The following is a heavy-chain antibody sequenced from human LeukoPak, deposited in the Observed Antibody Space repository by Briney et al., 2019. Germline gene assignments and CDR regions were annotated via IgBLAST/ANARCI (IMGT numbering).Heavy chain of an antibody. Sequence: GGSLRLSCAASGFIFSTYAMSWVRQAPGKGLEWVSEISGSGGTTYYADSVKGRFTISRDNSKNTLYLQMNSLRAEDTAVYYCAKKGMYSVNNWFDPWGQGTLVTVSS. D-gene: IGHD6-13*01. J-gene: IGHJ5*02. CDR3: AKKGMYSVNNWFDP. CDR1: GFIFSTYA. CDR2: ISGSGGTT. V-gene: IGHV3-23*01.